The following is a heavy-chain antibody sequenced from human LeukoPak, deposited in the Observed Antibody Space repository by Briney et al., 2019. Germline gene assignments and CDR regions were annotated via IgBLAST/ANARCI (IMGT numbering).Heavy chain of an antibody. V-gene: IGHV3-66*01. CDR3: ARDRAVADGRLYY. Sequence: GGSLRLSCAGSGFAVSSNYMSWVRQAPGKGLEWVSVIYSGDSTYYADSVKGRFIISRDNSKNTVYLQMNSLRAEDTAVYYCARDRAVADGRLYYWGQGTQVTVSS. J-gene: IGHJ4*02. CDR2: IYSGDST. D-gene: IGHD6-19*01. CDR1: GFAVSSNY.